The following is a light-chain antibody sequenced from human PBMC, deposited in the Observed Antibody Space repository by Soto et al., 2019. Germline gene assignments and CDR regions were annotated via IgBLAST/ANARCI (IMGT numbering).Light chain of an antibody. CDR1: SSDDGSYNL. V-gene: IGLV2-23*01. J-gene: IGLJ2*01. CDR2: XDX. Sequence: QSALTQPASVSGSPGQSITISCTGTSSDDGSYNLVSWYQQYPGKAPKLMIYXDXERXXXXXXXFSGSKSGNTASLTISGXXXXXXXXXYCYSYAGRSTSVFGGGTKLTVL. CDR3: YSYAGRSTSV.